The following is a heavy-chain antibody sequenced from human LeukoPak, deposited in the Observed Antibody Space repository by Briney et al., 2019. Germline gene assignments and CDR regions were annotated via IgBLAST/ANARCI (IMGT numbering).Heavy chain of an antibody. D-gene: IGHD3-3*01. CDR2: IYYSGST. CDR1: GGSISSYY. J-gene: IGHJ4*02. Sequence: PSETLSLTCTVSGGSISSYYWSWIRQPPGKGLEWIGYIYYSGSTNYNPSLKSRVTISVDTSKNQFSLKLTSVTAADMAVYYCARTGDFWSGYQLDYWGQGTLVTVSS. V-gene: IGHV4-59*01. CDR3: ARTGDFWSGYQLDY.